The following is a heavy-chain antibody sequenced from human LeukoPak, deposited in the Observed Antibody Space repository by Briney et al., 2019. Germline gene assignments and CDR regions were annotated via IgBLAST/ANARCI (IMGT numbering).Heavy chain of an antibody. CDR1: GFPFSSYA. CDR2: ISGSGSST. Sequence: GGSLRLSCAASGFPFSSYAMSWVRQAPGKGLEWVSAISGSGSSTYYADSVKGRFTISRDNSRNTLYLQMNSLRAEDTAVYYCVKRAGYNSNYFDSWGQGTLVTVSS. D-gene: IGHD5-24*01. CDR3: VKRAGYNSNYFDS. J-gene: IGHJ4*02. V-gene: IGHV3-23*01.